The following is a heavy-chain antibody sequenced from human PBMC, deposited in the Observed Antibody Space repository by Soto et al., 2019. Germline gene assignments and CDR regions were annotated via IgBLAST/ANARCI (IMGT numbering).Heavy chain of an antibody. CDR1: GFTFDDYA. J-gene: IGHJ6*02. CDR3: AKGDYYYDSSGYYALGYGMDV. V-gene: IGHV3-9*01. CDR2: ISWNSGSI. Sequence: GGSLRLSCAASGFTFDDYAMHWVWQAPGKGLEWVSGISWNSGSIGYADSVKGRFTISRDNAKNSLYLQMNSLRAEDTALYYCAKGDYYYDSSGYYALGYGMDVWGQGTTVTVSS. D-gene: IGHD3-22*01.